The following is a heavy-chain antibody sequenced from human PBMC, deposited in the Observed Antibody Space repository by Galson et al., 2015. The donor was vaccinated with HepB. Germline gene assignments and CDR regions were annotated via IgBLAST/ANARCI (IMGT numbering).Heavy chain of an antibody. Sequence: SVKVSCKASGYTFTSYGISWVRQAPGQGLEWMGWISAYSGNTNYAQKLQGRVTMTTDTSTSTAYMELRSLRSDDTAVYYCARDRSTYYYGSGSCDYWGQGTLVTVSS. J-gene: IGHJ4*02. D-gene: IGHD3-10*01. CDR2: ISAYSGNT. CDR1: GYTFTSYG. CDR3: ARDRSTYYYGSGSCDY. V-gene: IGHV1-18*01.